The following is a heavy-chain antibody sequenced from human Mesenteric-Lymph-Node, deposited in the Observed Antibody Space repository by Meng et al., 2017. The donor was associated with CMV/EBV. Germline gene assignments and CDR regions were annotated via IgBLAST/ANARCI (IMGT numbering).Heavy chain of an antibody. D-gene: IGHD1-26*01. CDR3: ARGPWELLDY. V-gene: IGHV1-2*04. Sequence: KVSCKASGYNFTGYYMHWGRQAPGKGLEWMGWINPNSGGTNYAQKFQGWVTMTRDTSISTAYMELSRLRSDDTAVYYCARGPWELLDYWGQGTLVTVSS. CDR1: GYNFTGYY. CDR2: INPNSGGT. J-gene: IGHJ4*02.